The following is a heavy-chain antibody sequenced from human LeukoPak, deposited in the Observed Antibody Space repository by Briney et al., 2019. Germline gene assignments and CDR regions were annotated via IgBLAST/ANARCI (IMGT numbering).Heavy chain of an antibody. CDR1: GGSISGGSNYY. CDR2: VYYSGST. D-gene: IGHD3-10*02. Sequence: SETLSLTCAVSGGSISGGSNYYWGWIRQSPGQGLEWIGSVYYSGSTYYNPSLKSRVTMSVDTPKNQFSLKLSSVTAADTAVYYCARHGRKSYVSWFDPWGQGYLVSVSS. CDR3: ARHGRKSYVSWFDP. J-gene: IGHJ5*02. V-gene: IGHV4-39*01.